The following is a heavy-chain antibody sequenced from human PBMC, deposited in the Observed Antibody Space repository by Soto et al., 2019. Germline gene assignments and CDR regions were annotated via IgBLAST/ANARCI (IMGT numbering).Heavy chain of an antibody. Sequence: VKVSCKASGGTFSSYTISWVRQAPGQGLEWMGGIIPIFGTANYAQKFQGRVTITADESTSTAYMELSSLRSEDTAVYYCAMHYDILTGYWPSDAFDIWGQGTMVTVSS. CDR1: GGTFSSYT. D-gene: IGHD3-9*01. J-gene: IGHJ3*02. CDR3: AMHYDILTGYWPSDAFDI. V-gene: IGHV1-69*01. CDR2: IIPIFGTA.